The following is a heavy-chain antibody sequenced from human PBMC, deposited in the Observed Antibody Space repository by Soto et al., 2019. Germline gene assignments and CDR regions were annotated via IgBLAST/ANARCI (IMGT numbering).Heavy chain of an antibody. D-gene: IGHD3-22*01. CDR3: ARYYYDSSGYYPL. V-gene: IGHV3-33*01. Sequence: QVQLVESGGGVVQPGRSLRLSCAASGFTFCSYGMHWVRQAPGKGLEWVAVIWSDGSNKYYADSVKGRFTISRDNSRNTLYLQMNSLRAEVTAVYYCARYYYDSSGYYPLWGQGTLVTVSS. CDR1: GFTFCSYG. J-gene: IGHJ4*02. CDR2: IWSDGSNK.